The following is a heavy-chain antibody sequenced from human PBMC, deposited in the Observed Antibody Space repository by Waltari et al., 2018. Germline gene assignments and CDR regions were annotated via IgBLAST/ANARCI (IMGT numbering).Heavy chain of an antibody. CDR2: INSDGSST. Sequence: EVQLVESGGGLVQPGGSLRLSCAASGFTFSSYWLHWVRHAPGKGLVWVSRINSDGSSTSYADSVKGRFTISRDNAKNTLYLQMNSLRAEDTAVYYCARDGGYSSGWDYFDYWGQGTLVTVSS. V-gene: IGHV3-74*01. D-gene: IGHD6-19*01. CDR1: GFTFSSYW. CDR3: ARDGGYSSGWDYFDY. J-gene: IGHJ4*02.